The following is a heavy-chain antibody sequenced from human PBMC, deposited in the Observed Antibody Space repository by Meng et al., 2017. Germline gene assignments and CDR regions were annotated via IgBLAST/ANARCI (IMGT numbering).Heavy chain of an antibody. Sequence: ASVNVSCQASGYTFTSYYMHWVRQAPGQGLEWMGIINPSGGSTSYAQKFQGRVTMTRDTSTSTVYMELSSLRSEDTAVYYCAREGYCSSTSCYAFDIWGQGTMVTVSS. CDR1: GYTFTSYY. D-gene: IGHD2-2*01. V-gene: IGHV1-46*01. CDR2: INPSGGST. J-gene: IGHJ3*02. CDR3: AREGYCSSTSCYAFDI.